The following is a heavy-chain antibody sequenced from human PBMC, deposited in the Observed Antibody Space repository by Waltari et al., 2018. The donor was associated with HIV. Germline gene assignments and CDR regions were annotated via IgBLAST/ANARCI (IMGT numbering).Heavy chain of an antibody. CDR1: GGSISSSTYY. Sequence: QLQLQESGPGLVKPSETLSLTCTVSGGSISSSTYYCGWIRQPPGKGLEWIGSMYYSGTTYYNPSLKSRVTVSVDTSKNQFSLKLSSVTAADTAVYYCARHIGYSPDYFDYWGQGTLVTVSS. J-gene: IGHJ4*02. CDR3: ARHIGYSPDYFDY. V-gene: IGHV4-39*01. CDR2: MYYSGTT. D-gene: IGHD5-18*01.